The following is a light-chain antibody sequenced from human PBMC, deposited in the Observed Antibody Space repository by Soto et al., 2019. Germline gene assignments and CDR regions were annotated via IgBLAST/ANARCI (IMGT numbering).Light chain of an antibody. CDR2: GAS. CDR3: QQYNNWPLT. Sequence: EIVMTQSPATLSVSPGERATLSCRASQSVSSNLDWYQQKPGQAPRLLIYGASTRATGIPARFSGSGSGTEFTLTISSLQSEDFAVYYCQQYNNWPLTFGPGNKVDNK. J-gene: IGKJ3*01. V-gene: IGKV3-15*01. CDR1: QSVSSN.